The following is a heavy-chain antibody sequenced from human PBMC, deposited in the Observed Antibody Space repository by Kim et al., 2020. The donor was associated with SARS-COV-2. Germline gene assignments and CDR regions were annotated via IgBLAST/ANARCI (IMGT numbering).Heavy chain of an antibody. J-gene: IGHJ6*02. CDR2: K. Sequence: KYSADPGEGRFTISRDKSKNTLYLQMNSLRAEDTAVYYCARTPSYYYGMDVWGQGTTVTVSS. CDR3: ARTPSYYYGMDV. V-gene: IGHV3-33*01.